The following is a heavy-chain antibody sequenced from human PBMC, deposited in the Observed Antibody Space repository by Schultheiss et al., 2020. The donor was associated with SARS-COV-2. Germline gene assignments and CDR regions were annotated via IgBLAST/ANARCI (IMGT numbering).Heavy chain of an antibody. D-gene: IGHD3-22*01. V-gene: IGHV4-34*09. J-gene: IGHJ4*02. CDR2: INHSGST. CDR3: ARTVGDSSGYRFDY. CDR1: GGSISSYY. Sequence: SQTLSLTCTVSGGSISSYYWSWIRQPPGKGLEWIGEINHSGSTNYNPSLKSRVTISVDTSKNQFSLKLSSVTAADTAVYYCARTVGDSSGYRFDYWGQGTLVTVSS.